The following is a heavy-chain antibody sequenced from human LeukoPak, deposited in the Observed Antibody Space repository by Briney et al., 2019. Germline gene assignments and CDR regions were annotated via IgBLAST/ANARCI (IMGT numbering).Heavy chain of an antibody. V-gene: IGHV4-4*07. CDR3: ARGEFRSNWNYRSQANWFDP. CDR2: IYTSGST. CDR1: GGSISSYY. D-gene: IGHD1-7*01. J-gene: IGHJ5*02. Sequence: SETQTLTCTVSGGSISSYYGSWIRQPAGKGLEWIGRIYTSGSTNYNPSLKSRVTISVDKSKNQFSLKLSSVTAADTAVYYCARGEFRSNWNYRSQANWFDPWGQGTLVTVSS.